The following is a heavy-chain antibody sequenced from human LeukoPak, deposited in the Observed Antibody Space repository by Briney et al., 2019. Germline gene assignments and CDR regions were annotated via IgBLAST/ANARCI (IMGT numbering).Heavy chain of an antibody. CDR1: GFTFDDYA. CDR3: AKESMAVAGYFDY. V-gene: IGHV3-9*03. CDR2: ISWNSGSI. Sequence: GRSLRLSCAASGFTFDDYAMHWVRQAPGKGLEWVSGISWNSGSIGYADSVKGRFTISRDNAKSSLYLQMNSLRAEDMALYYCAKESMAVAGYFDYWGQGTLVTISS. J-gene: IGHJ4*02. D-gene: IGHD6-19*01.